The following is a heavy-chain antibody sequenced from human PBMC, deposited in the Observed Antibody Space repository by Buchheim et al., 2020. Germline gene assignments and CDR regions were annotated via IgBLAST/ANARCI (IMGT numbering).Heavy chain of an antibody. D-gene: IGHD3-22*01. J-gene: IGHJ4*02. CDR2: MIPILGIA. CDR3: ASRRSSGYYDY. V-gene: IGHV1-69*02. Sequence: QVQLVQSGAEVKKPGSSVKVSCKASGGTFSSYTISWVRQAPGPGLEWMGRMIPILGIANYAQKFQGRVTITADKSTSTAYMELSSLRSEDTAVYYCASRRSSGYYDYWGQGTL. CDR1: GGTFSSYT.